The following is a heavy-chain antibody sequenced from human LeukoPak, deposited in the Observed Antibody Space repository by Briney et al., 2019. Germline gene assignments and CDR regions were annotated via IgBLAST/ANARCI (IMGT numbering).Heavy chain of an antibody. V-gene: IGHV1-69*06. CDR3: ASLNDRESSSWYNWFDP. J-gene: IGHJ5*02. Sequence: SVKVSCKASGGTFSSYAISWVRQAPGQGLEWMGGIIPIFGTANYAQKFQGRVTITADKSTSTAYKELSSLRSEDTAVYYCASLNDRESSSWYNWFDPWGQGTLVTVSS. CDR2: IIPIFGTA. D-gene: IGHD6-13*01. CDR1: GGTFSSYA.